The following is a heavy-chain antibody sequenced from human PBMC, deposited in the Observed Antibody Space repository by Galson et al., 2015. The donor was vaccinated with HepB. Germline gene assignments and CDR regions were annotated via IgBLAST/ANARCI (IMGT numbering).Heavy chain of an antibody. CDR2: FDPEDGET. Sequence: SVKVSCKVSGYTLTELSMHWVRQAPGKGLECMGGFDPEDGETIYAQKLQGRVTMTEDTSTDTAYMELKSLTSEDTAVYYCATDFADRGHCGGDCLSGFDYWGQGTLVTVSS. J-gene: IGHJ4*02. CDR1: GYTLTELS. CDR3: ATDFADRGHCGGDCLSGFDY. D-gene: IGHD2-21*01. V-gene: IGHV1-24*01.